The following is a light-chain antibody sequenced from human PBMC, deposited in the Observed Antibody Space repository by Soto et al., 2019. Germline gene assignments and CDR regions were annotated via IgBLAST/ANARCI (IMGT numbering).Light chain of an antibody. Sequence: EIVLQPSPATLSFSPGERAPLYFRSRQSVSSYLAWYQQTPGQAPRLLIYGESTRATGIPDRFSGSGSGKEFTITISSLENEDFAVYYCQKYGSSPITCGHGTRREIK. CDR1: QSVSSY. CDR2: GES. J-gene: IGKJ5*01. V-gene: IGKV3-20*01. CDR3: QKYGSSPIT.